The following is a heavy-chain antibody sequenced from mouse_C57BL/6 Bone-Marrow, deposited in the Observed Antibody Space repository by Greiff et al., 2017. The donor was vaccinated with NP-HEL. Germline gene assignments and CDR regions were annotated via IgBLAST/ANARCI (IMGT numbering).Heavy chain of an antibody. Sequence: VQLQQSGAELVKPGASVKLSCKASGYTFTEYTIHWVKQRSGQGLEWIGWFYPGSGSIKYNEKFKDKATLTADKSSSTVYMELSRLTSEDSAVYSCARHEEDYGSSLYWYFDVWGTGTTVTVSS. V-gene: IGHV1-62-2*01. D-gene: IGHD1-1*01. J-gene: IGHJ1*03. CDR3: ARHEEDYGSSLYWYFDV. CDR2: FYPGSGSI. CDR1: GYTFTEYT.